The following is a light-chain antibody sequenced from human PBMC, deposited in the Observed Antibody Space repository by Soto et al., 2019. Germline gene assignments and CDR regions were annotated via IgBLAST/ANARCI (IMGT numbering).Light chain of an antibody. Sequence: DIHMTHSPSTLSSSLVDRVTITCRASQSISVWLAWYQQKAGKAPKLLIYDASSLESGVPSRFSGSGSGTEFTLTISSLQPDDFATYYCQQYNSYSPWTFGQGAKVDIK. CDR3: QQYNSYSPWT. CDR2: DAS. V-gene: IGKV1-5*01. CDR1: QSISVW. J-gene: IGKJ1*01.